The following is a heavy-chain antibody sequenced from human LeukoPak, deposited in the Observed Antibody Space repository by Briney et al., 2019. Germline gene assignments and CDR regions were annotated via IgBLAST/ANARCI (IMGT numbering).Heavy chain of an antibody. D-gene: IGHD6-19*01. V-gene: IGHV3-23*01. CDR1: GFTFSRYV. CDR3: AKEGGWYSGGFDY. J-gene: IGHJ4*02. CDR2: ISGSGGST. Sequence: PGGSLRLSCVASGFTFSRYVMSWVGQAPGRGLEWVSAISGSGGSTYYADSVKGRFTISRDNSKNTLYLQMNSLRAEDTAVYYCAKEGGWYSGGFDYWGQGTLVTVSS.